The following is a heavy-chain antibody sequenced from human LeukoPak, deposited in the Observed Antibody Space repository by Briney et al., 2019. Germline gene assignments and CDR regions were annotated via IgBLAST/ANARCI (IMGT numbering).Heavy chain of an antibody. D-gene: IGHD6-19*01. Sequence: GGSLRLSCAASGFTFSSYGMSWVRQAPGKGLEWVSAISGSGGSTYYADSVKGRFTISRGNSKNTLYLQMNSLRAEDTAVSYCAKAHMGVARTFTGAFDIWGQGTMVTVSS. V-gene: IGHV3-23*01. CDR2: ISGSGGST. CDR1: GFTFSSYG. J-gene: IGHJ3*02. CDR3: AKAHMGVARTFTGAFDI.